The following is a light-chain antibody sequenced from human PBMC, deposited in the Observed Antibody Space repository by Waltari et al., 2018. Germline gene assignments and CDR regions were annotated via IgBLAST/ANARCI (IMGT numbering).Light chain of an antibody. Sequence: DIQMTQSPSSVSAFVGDRVTITCRACQGIRIWLAWYQQKPGKAPKLPIYGASDLHRGVPSRFSGSGAGTDFTLTISSLQAEDLATYYCQQVNSSPATFGGGTTVEIK. CDR2: GAS. V-gene: IGKV1-12*01. CDR1: QGIRIW. J-gene: IGKJ4*01. CDR3: QQVNSSPAT.